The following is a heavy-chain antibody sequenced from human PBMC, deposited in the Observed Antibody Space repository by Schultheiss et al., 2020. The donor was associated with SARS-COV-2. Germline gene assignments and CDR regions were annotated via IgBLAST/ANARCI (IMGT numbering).Heavy chain of an antibody. CDR2: INPNSGGT. J-gene: IGHJ6*02. D-gene: IGHD2-2*01. V-gene: IGHV1-2*02. CDR3: ARGPATVPYYYYGMDV. CDR1: GYTFTGYY. Sequence: ASVKVSCKASGYTFTGYYIHWVRQAPGQGLEWMGWINPNSGGTNYGKKFQGGVTMTRDTSISTAYMELSRLRSDDTAVYYCARGPATVPYYYYGMDVWGQGTTVTVSS.